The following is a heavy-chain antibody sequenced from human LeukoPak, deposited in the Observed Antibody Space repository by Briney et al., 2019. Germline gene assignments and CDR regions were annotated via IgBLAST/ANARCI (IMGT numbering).Heavy chain of an antibody. CDR3: AKAWGLLHDAFDI. Sequence: PGGSLRLSCAASGFTFSSYWMHWVRQAPGKGLVWVSRINSDGSSTSYAGSVKGRFTISRDNSKNTLYLQMNSLRAEDTAVYYCAKAWGLLHDAFDIWGQGTMVTVSS. V-gene: IGHV3-74*01. J-gene: IGHJ3*02. CDR2: INSDGSST. D-gene: IGHD3-22*01. CDR1: GFTFSSYW.